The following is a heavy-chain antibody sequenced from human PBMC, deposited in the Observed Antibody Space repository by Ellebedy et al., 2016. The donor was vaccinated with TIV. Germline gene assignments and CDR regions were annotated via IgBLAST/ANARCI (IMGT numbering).Heavy chain of an antibody. J-gene: IGHJ4*02. V-gene: IGHV3-7*01. Sequence: GESLKISCAASGFTFDSYALHWVRQAPGKGLEWVANTKQDESEKYYVDSVKGRFTISRDNAKNSVYLQMNSLRDEDTAVYYCARDYYGSIDYWGQGTLVTVSS. CDR2: TKQDESEK. CDR3: ARDYYGSIDY. D-gene: IGHD3-10*01. CDR1: GFTFDSYA.